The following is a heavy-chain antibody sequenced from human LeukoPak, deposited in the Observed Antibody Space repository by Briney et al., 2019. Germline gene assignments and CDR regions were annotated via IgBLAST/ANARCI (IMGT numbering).Heavy chain of an antibody. D-gene: IGHD5-18*01. J-gene: IGHJ3*02. CDR1: GGSISSYY. Sequence: SETLSLTCTVSGGSISSYYWSWIRQPAGKGLEWIGRIYTSGSTNYNPSLKSRVTISVDTSKNQFSLKLSSVTAADTAVYYCARDRGYVGGITFYAFDIWGQGTMVTVSA. CDR3: ARDRGYVGGITFYAFDI. CDR2: IYTSGST. V-gene: IGHV4-4*07.